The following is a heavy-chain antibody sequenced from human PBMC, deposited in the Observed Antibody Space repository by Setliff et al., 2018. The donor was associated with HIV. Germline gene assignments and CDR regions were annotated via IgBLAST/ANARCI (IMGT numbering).Heavy chain of an antibody. D-gene: IGHD4-4*01. V-gene: IGHV3-23*01. CDR1: GFTFGDYT. CDR3: AKTQTVITVYGPFDS. J-gene: IGHJ4*02. CDR2: FSGSGDIT. Sequence: PGGSLRLSCTASGFTFGDYTMSWVRQAPGKGLEWVGFSGSGDITYYRESVKGRFTVSRDNSNNTVYLQMNSLRAEDTAMYYCAKTQTVITVYGPFDSWGQGTPVTVSS.